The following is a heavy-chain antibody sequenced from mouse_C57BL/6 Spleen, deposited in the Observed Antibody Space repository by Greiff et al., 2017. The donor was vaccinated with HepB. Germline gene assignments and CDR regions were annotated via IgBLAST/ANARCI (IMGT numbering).Heavy chain of an antibody. V-gene: IGHV1-54*01. CDR2: INPGSGGT. CDR1: GYAFTNYL. J-gene: IGHJ4*01. CDR3: AREGDY. Sequence: QVQLKESGAELVRPGTSVKVSCKASGYAFTNYLIEWVKQRPGQGLEWIGVINPGSGGTNYNEKFKGKATLTADKSSSTAYMQLSSLTSEDSAVYFCAREGDYWGQGTSVTVSS.